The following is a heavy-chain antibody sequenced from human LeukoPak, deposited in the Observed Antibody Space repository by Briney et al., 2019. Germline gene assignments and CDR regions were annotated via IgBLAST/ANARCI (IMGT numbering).Heavy chain of an antibody. CDR2: ISGIRNLT. CDR1: GLSFSIYS. CDR3: ASEYYYDSSGYYYVSSYFDY. Sequence: SGGSLRLSCVASGLSFSIYSMNWVRQAPGKGLEWVSYISGIRNLTYYADSVKGRFTISRDNAKNSLYLQMNSLRAEDTAVYYCASEYYYDSSGYYYVSSYFDYWGQGTLVTVSS. D-gene: IGHD3-22*01. J-gene: IGHJ4*02. V-gene: IGHV3-48*04.